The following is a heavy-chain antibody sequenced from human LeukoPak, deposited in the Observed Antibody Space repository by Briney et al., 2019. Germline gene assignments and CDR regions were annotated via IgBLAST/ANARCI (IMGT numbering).Heavy chain of an antibody. D-gene: IGHD2-15*01. CDR1: GFTFDDYT. Sequence: GGSLRLSCAASGFTFDDYTMHWVRQAPGKGLEWVSLISWDGGSTYYADSVKGRFTISRDNSKNSLYLQMNSLRTEDTALYYCAKCEGGYGAIRGGGSCYFDYWGQGTLVTVSS. V-gene: IGHV3-43*01. CDR2: ISWDGGST. J-gene: IGHJ4*02. CDR3: AKCEGGYGAIRGGGSCYFDY.